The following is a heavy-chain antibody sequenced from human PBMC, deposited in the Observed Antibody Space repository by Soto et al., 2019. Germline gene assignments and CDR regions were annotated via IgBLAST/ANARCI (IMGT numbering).Heavy chain of an antibody. CDR1: GFAFSSYA. CDR2: ITSNGGNT. Sequence: GGSLRLSCAASGFAFSSYAMHWVRQAPGKGLEYVSAITSNGGNTDYASSVKGRFTISRDNSKNTLYLQMGSLRAEDMAVYYCARRIPFGYGMDVWGQGTTVTVSS. J-gene: IGHJ6*02. CDR3: ARRIPFGYGMDV. V-gene: IGHV3-64*01. D-gene: IGHD2-21*01.